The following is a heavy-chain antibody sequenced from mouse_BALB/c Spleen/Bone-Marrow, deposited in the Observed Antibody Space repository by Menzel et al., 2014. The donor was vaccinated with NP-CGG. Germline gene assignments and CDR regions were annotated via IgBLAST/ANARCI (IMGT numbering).Heavy chain of an antibody. V-gene: IGHV1-67*01. D-gene: IGHD2-14*01. CDR3: AREVRAPWYAMDY. J-gene: IGHJ4*01. Sequence: VQVVESGPEVVRPGVSVKISCKVSGYTFTDYAMHWVKQSHAKSLEWIGVISTYNGNTNYNQKFKGKATMTVDKSSSTAYMELARLTSEDSAIYYCAREVRAPWYAMDYWGQGTSVTVSS. CDR1: GYTFTDYA. CDR2: ISTYNGNT.